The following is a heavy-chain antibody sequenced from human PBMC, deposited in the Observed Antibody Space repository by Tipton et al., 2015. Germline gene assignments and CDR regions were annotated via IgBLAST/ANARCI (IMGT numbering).Heavy chain of an antibody. Sequence: TLSLTCTVPGDPISRSNYYWGWIRQPPGKGLEWIGSFYHSGDTLYNPSLKSRVTISRDTSKNQFSLKLTSVTAADTAVYYCACQDYDSLTRDYQTVDYWGQGTLVTVSS. CDR2: FYHSGDT. D-gene: IGHD3-9*01. CDR1: GDPISRSNYY. V-gene: IGHV4-39*07. CDR3: ACQDYDSLTRDYQTVDY. J-gene: IGHJ4*02.